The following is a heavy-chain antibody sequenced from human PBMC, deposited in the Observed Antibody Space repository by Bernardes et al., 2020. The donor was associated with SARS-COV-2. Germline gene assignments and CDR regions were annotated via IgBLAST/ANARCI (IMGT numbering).Heavy chain of an antibody. D-gene: IGHD4-17*01. CDR1: GFTFSSYG. CDR2: IWYDGSNK. Sequence: GGSLRLSCAASGFTFSSYGMHWVRQAPGKGLEWVAVIWYDGSNKYYADSVKGRFTISRDNSKNTLYLQMNSLRAEDTAVYYCARDQIVDGDYGGGFDYWGQGNPVTVS. J-gene: IGHJ4*02. CDR3: ARDQIVDGDYGGGFDY. V-gene: IGHV3-33*01.